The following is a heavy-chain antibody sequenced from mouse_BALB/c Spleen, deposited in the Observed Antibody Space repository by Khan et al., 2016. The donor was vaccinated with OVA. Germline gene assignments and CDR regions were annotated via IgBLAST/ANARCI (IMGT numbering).Heavy chain of an antibody. J-gene: IGHJ4*01. CDR1: GFSLTDYG. D-gene: IGHD1-1*02. CDR2: IWGGGST. CDR3: AKLLWSHYYAMDY. Sequence: QVQLKQSGPGLVAPSQSLSITCSVSGFSLTDYGVSWIRQPPGKGLEWLGLIWGGGSTYYNSVLKSRVSISKDNSKSQVFLKMNSLQTEDTARYYCAKLLWSHYYAMDYWGQGTSVTVSS. V-gene: IGHV2-6-5*01.